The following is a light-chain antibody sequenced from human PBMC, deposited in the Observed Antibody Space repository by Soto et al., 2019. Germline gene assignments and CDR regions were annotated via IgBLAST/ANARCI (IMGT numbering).Light chain of an antibody. CDR2: KAS. Sequence: DIQMTQSPSTLSASVGDRVTITCRASQSISSWLAWYQQKPGKAPKLLIYKASTLKSGVQSRFSGSRSGTEFTLTIRSLQPDDFATYYCQQYNSYSWTFGQGTKVDIK. V-gene: IGKV1-5*03. CDR3: QQYNSYSWT. CDR1: QSISSW. J-gene: IGKJ1*01.